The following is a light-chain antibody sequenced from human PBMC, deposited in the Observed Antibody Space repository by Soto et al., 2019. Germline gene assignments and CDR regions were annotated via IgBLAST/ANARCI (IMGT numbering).Light chain of an antibody. J-gene: IGKJ2*03. V-gene: IGKV3-15*01. CDR2: DAS. Sequence: EIMMTQSPATLSVSPGVRATLSCRASQSVSNNVAWYQQKPGQAPRLLIYDASTRATGIPGRFSGSGSGMDFTLIINNLQAEDIAVYYCQQYNDWPLYSFGQGTRLEI. CDR3: QQYNDWPLYS. CDR1: QSVSNN.